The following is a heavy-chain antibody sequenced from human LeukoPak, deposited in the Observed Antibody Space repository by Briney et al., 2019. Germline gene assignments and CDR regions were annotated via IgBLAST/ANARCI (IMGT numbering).Heavy chain of an antibody. V-gene: IGHV4-39*01. Sequence: SETLSLTCTVSGGSTSSTSYYWDWIRQPPGKDLEWIGSIYYSGSTYYNPSLKSRVTISVDTSKNQFSLKLSSVTAADTAVYYCARAPFACSSTSCYRGGFDYWGQGTLVTVSS. CDR2: IYYSGST. J-gene: IGHJ4*02. CDR1: GGSTSSTSYY. CDR3: ARAPFACSSTSCYRGGFDY. D-gene: IGHD2-2*02.